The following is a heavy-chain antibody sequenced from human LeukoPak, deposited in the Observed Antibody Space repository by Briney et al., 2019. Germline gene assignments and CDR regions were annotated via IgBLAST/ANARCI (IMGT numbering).Heavy chain of an antibody. CDR1: GFTFSSYW. Sequence: PGGSLRLSCAASGFTFSSYWMSWVRQAPGMGLEWVAKIKQDGSEKYYVDSVKGRFTISRDNAKSSLYLQMNSLRAEDTAVYYCARSTAVAGPFDYWGQGTLVTVSS. V-gene: IGHV3-7*01. CDR2: IKQDGSEK. CDR3: ARSTAVAGPFDY. J-gene: IGHJ4*02. D-gene: IGHD6-19*01.